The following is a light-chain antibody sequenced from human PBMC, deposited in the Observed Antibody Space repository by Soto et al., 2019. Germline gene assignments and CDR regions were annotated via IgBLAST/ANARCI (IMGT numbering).Light chain of an antibody. V-gene: IGKV1-5*03. CDR2: KAS. CDR1: QSIKNY. Sequence: DMQMTQSPSTLSASVGDRVTSTCRASQSIKNYLAWYQQKPGKAPKLLIYKASTLESGVPSRFSGSGSGTEFTLSISSLQPDDFATYYCQQYESFPRTFGQGTKVEIK. J-gene: IGKJ1*01. CDR3: QQYESFPRT.